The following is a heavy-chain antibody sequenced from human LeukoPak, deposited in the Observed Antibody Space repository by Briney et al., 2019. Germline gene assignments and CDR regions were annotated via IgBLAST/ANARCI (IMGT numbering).Heavy chain of an antibody. CDR1: GGSISSYY. CDR2: LSKSGNT. D-gene: IGHD1-7*01. J-gene: IGHJ4*02. V-gene: IGHV4-59*01. Sequence: SETLSLTCTVSGGSISSYYWSWIRLPPGKGLEWIGYLSKSGNTNYSPSLKSRVTIFGDTSKNQFFLKLSSVTAADTAVYYCARSITGTTGDYWGQGTLVTVSS. CDR3: ARSITGTTGDY.